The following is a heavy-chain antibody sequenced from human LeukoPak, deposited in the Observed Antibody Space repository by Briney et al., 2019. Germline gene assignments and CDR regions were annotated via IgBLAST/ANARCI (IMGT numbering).Heavy chain of an antibody. D-gene: IGHD4-17*01. CDR1: GYTFTGYY. V-gene: IGHV1-2*02. CDR3: ARVHYYGDYSNDY. CDR2: INPNSGGT. J-gene: IGHJ4*02. Sequence: ASVKVSCKASGYTFTGYYIHWVRQAPGQGLEWMGLINPNSGGTNYAQKFQGRVTMTRDTSISTAYMELSRLRSDDTAMYYCARVHYYGDYSNDYWGQGTLVTVSS.